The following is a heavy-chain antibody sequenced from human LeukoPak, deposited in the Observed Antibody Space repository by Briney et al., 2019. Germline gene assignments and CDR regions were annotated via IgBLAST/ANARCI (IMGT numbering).Heavy chain of an antibody. J-gene: IGHJ4*02. CDR1: GFTFSSYG. CDR3: AKGLYHYYGSGSYTLDY. Sequence: GGSLRLSCAASGFTFSSYGMHWVRQAPGKGLEWVSAMSGGGTDTYYADSVKGRFTISRDNSKNTLYLQMNSLRAEDTALYYCAKGLYHYYGSGSYTLDYWGQGTQVTVSS. V-gene: IGHV3-23*01. CDR2: MSGGGTDT. D-gene: IGHD3-10*01.